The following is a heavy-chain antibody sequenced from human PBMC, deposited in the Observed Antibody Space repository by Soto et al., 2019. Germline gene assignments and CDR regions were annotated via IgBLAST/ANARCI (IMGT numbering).Heavy chain of an antibody. D-gene: IGHD2-2*01. Sequence: PSETLSLTCAVSGYSISSGNYWAWIRQPPGRGLEWIGSLYHIGSTHYNTSLKSRVTISVDTSKNHFSLELSSVTAADTAIYYCRSSTSCYDESCVDVWGQGTMVTVSS. CDR1: GYSISSGNY. V-gene: IGHV4-38-2*01. CDR2: LYHIGST. J-gene: IGHJ6*02. CDR3: RSSTSCYDESCVDV.